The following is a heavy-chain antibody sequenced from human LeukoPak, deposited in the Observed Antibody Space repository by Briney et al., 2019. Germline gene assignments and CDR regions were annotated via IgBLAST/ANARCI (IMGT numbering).Heavy chain of an antibody. J-gene: IGHJ6*02. Sequence: SETLSLTCTVSGGSISSYYWSWIRQPPGKGLEWIGYIYYSGSTNYNPSLKSRVTISVDTSKNQFSLKLSSVTAADTAVYYCATQGGYSSSWYAFHYGMDVWAKGPRSPSP. CDR1: GGSISSYY. CDR2: IYYSGST. V-gene: IGHV4-59*01. D-gene: IGHD6-13*01. CDR3: ATQGGYSSSWYAFHYGMDV.